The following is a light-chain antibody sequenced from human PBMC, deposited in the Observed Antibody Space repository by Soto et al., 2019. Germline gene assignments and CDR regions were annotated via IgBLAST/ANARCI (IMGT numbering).Light chain of an antibody. J-gene: IGLJ3*02. CDR3: GTWDSRLSAV. Sequence: QTVVTQPPSVSAAPGQKVTISCSGGSSNIGNNYVSWYQHLPGTAPKLLIYDNNKRSSGIPDRFSGSQSGTSATLGITGLQTGDEADYYCGTWDSRLSAVFGGGTKLTVL. CDR1: SSNIGNNY. CDR2: DNN. V-gene: IGLV1-51*01.